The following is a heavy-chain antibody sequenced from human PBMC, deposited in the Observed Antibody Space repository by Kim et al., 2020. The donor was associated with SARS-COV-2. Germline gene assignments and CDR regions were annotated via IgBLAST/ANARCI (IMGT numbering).Heavy chain of an antibody. V-gene: IGHV4-34*12. D-gene: IGHD2-8*01. Sequence: SETLSLTCAVYSVSFTGYYWTWLRQPPGKGLEWIGEAFHTGGPNYNPSLNSRVTISLDASKNQFSLNLASVTAADTAVYFCARKLCTRTNCPRRDVFDIWGQGTEVTVSS. CDR3: ARKLCTRTNCPRRDVFDI. CDR1: SVSFTGYY. CDR2: AFHTGGP. J-gene: IGHJ3*02.